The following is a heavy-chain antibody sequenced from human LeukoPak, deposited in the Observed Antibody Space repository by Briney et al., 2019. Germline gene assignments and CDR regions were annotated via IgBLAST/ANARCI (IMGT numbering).Heavy chain of an antibody. CDR2: IIPILGIA. CDR1: GGTFSSYA. V-gene: IGHV1-69*04. Sequence: ASVKVSCKASGGTFSSYAISWVRQAPGPGLEWMGRIIPILGIANYAQKFQGRVTITADKSTSTAYMELSSLRSEDTAVYYCASGRSGESDTDWGQGTLVTVSS. J-gene: IGHJ4*02. D-gene: IGHD3-10*01. CDR3: ASGRSGESDTD.